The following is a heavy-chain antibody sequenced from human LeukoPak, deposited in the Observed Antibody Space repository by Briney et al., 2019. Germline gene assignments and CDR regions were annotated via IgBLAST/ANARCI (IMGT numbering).Heavy chain of an antibody. CDR3: AKDQGILTGYYSRFGY. CDR2: IIPIFGTA. CDR1: GGTFSSYA. J-gene: IGHJ4*02. V-gene: IGHV1-69*01. Sequence: VKVSCKASGGTFSSYAISWVRQAPGQRLEWMGGIIPIFGTANYAQKFQGRVTITADESTSTAYMELSSLRSEDTAVYYCAKDQGILTGYYSRFGYWGQGTLVTVSS. D-gene: IGHD3-9*01.